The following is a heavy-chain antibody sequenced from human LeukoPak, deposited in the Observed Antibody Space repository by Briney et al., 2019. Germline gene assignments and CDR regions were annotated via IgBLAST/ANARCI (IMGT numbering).Heavy chain of an antibody. CDR1: GFTFSRYS. V-gene: IGHV3-21*01. Sequence: PGGSLRLSCAASGFTFSRYSMNWVRQAPRKGLEWVSSISASSSYISYADSLKGRFTISRDNAKNPLYLQMNSLRAEDTAVYYCARGSSYSGYWGQGTLVTVSS. J-gene: IGHJ4*02. CDR3: ARGSSYSGY. D-gene: IGHD3-10*01. CDR2: ISASSSYI.